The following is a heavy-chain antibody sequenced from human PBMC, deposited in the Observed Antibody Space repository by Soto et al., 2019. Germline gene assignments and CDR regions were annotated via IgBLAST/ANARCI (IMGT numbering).Heavy chain of an antibody. Sequence: QVQLVQSGAEVKKPGASVKVSCKASGYTFTGYYMHWVRQAPGQGLEWMGWINPNSGGTNYAQKFQGWVTMTRDTSIRTAYMELSRLRSDDTAVYYCARGGSVRQLWSYNWFDPWGQGTLVTVSS. CDR2: INPNSGGT. CDR3: ARGGSVRQLWSYNWFDP. CDR1: GYTFTGYY. D-gene: IGHD5-18*01. V-gene: IGHV1-2*04. J-gene: IGHJ5*02.